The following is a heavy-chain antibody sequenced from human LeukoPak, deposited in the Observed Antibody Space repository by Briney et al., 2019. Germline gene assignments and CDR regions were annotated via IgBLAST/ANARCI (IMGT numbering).Heavy chain of an antibody. CDR1: GYTFSNFA. Sequence: GGSLRLSCEVSGYTFSNFAVNWVRQAPGKGLEWVAVISKDGTYKYFSDSVKGRFTISRDNSKNTLYLQMNSLRAEDTAVYYCARDSPDYYGSGSYYRNAFDIWGQGTMVTVSS. D-gene: IGHD3-10*01. CDR2: ISKDGTYK. V-gene: IGHV3-30*14. CDR3: ARDSPDYYGSGSYYRNAFDI. J-gene: IGHJ3*02.